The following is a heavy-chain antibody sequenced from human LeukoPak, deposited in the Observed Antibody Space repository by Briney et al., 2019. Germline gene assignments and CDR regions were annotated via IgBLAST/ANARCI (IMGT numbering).Heavy chain of an antibody. CDR1: GGSISSYY. J-gene: IGHJ4*02. V-gene: IGHV4-59*01. CDR2: IYYSGST. CDR3: ARIGRDGYNLGY. Sequence: SETLSLTCTVSGGSISSYYWSWIRQPPVKGLEWIGYIYYSGSTNYNPSLKSRVTISVDTSKNQFSLKLSSVTAADTAVYYCARIGRDGYNLGYWGQGTLVTVSS. D-gene: IGHD5-24*01.